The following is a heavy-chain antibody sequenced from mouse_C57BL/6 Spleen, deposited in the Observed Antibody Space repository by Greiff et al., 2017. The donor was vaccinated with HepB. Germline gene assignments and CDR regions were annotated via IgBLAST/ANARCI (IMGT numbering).Heavy chain of an antibody. CDR3: ASQPIYDGYYFDY. J-gene: IGHJ2*01. D-gene: IGHD2-3*01. CDR1: GYTFTDYN. CDR2: INPNNGGT. V-gene: IGHV1-22*01. Sequence: VQLQQSGPELVKPGASVKMSCKASGYTFTDYNMHWVKQSHGKSLEWIGYINPNNGGTSYNQKFKGKATLTVNQSSSTAYMELRSLTSEDSAVYYCASQPIYDGYYFDYWGQGTTLTVSS.